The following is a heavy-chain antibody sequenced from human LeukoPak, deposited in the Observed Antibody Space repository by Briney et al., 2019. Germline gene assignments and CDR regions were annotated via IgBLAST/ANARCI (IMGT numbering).Heavy chain of an antibody. CDR2: ISSGRSTI. Sequence: PGGSLRLSCAASGFTFSSYSMNWVRQAPGKGLEWVSSISSGRSTIYYADSVKGRFTISRDNAKNSLYLQMNSLRDEDTAVYYCARDPYSYDTSGPKPFDYWGQGTLVTVSS. CDR1: GFTFSSYS. D-gene: IGHD3-3*01. J-gene: IGHJ4*02. CDR3: ARDPYSYDTSGPKPFDY. V-gene: IGHV3-48*02.